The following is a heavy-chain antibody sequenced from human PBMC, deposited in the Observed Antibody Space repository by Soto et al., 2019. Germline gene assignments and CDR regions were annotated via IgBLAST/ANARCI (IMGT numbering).Heavy chain of an antibody. V-gene: IGHV3-30-3*01. CDR1: GFTFSSYA. Sequence: GGSLRLSCAASGFTFSSYAMHWVRQAPGKGLEWVAVISYDGSNKYYADSVKGRFTISRDNSKNTLYLQMNSLRAEDTAVYYCARDRGTGTTRSHFDYWGQGTLVTVSS. CDR2: ISYDGSNK. CDR3: ARDRGTGTTRSHFDY. D-gene: IGHD1-7*01. J-gene: IGHJ4*02.